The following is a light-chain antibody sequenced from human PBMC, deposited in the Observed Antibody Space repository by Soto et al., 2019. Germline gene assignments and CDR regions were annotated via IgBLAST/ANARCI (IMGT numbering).Light chain of an antibody. CDR2: DAS. Sequence: EIVLTQSPATLSLSPGEIATLSCRASQSVSSYLAWYQQKPGQAPRLLIYDASNRATGIPARFSGSGSGTDFTLTISSLEPEDFAVYYCQQRSNWPPNFGGGTKVEIK. CDR1: QSVSSY. J-gene: IGKJ4*01. CDR3: QQRSNWPPN. V-gene: IGKV3-11*01.